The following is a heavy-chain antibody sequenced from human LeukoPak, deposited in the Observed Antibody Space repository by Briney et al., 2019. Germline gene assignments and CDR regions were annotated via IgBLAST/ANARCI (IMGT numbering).Heavy chain of an antibody. D-gene: IGHD4-17*01. V-gene: IGHV3-21*01. CDR3: ARDDYGVWG. Sequence: GGSLRLSCAVSGVNFRRYSMNWVRQAPGKGLEWVSSISSTSTYIYYADSVKGRFTISRDNAKNSLYLQMNSLRAEDTAVYYCARDDYGVWGWGQGTLVTVSS. J-gene: IGHJ4*02. CDR2: ISSTSTYI. CDR1: GVNFRRYS.